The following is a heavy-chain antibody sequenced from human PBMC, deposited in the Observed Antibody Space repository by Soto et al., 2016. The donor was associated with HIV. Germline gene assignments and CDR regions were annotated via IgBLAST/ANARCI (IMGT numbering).Heavy chain of an antibody. J-gene: IGHJ4*02. Sequence: EVQLVESGGGLVQPGGSLRLSCEASGFTFSGSGMHWVRQASGKGLEWVGRIRSKIRSYATAYGASVKGRFIISRDDSRNTAYLQMNSLKTEDTAVYYCTSSDNSGSYYWGQGTLVTVSS. D-gene: IGHD1-26*01. CDR3: TSSDNSGSYY. CDR2: IRSKIRSYAT. CDR1: GFTFSGSG. V-gene: IGHV3-73*01.